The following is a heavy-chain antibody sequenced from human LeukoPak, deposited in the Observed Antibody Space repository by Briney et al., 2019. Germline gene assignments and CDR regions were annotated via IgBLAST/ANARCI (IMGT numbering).Heavy chain of an antibody. D-gene: IGHD6-13*01. CDR3: ARGKCIPAAGPLCCDY. Sequence: GGSLRLSCTASGFTFNSFWMSWVRDSPGEGRVWVPHIKKDGSEKYSVYSVKGRFTISRDNAKNSLYLQMNSMRAEDAAVYYCARGKCIPAAGPLCCDYWGQGTLVTVSS. CDR1: GFTFNSFW. J-gene: IGHJ4*02. V-gene: IGHV3-7*01. CDR2: IKKDGSEK.